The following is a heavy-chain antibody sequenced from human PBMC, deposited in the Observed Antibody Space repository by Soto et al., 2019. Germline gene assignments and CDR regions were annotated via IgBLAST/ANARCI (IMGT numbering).Heavy chain of an antibody. D-gene: IGHD1-26*01. Sequence: VGSLRLSCAASGFTFSSYGMHWVRQAPGKGLEWVAVISYDGSNKYYADSVKGRFTISRDNSKNTLYLQMNSLRAEDTAVYYCAKGWVSFDYWGQGTLVTVSS. CDR3: AKGWVSFDY. CDR1: GFTFSSYG. CDR2: ISYDGSNK. V-gene: IGHV3-30*18. J-gene: IGHJ4*02.